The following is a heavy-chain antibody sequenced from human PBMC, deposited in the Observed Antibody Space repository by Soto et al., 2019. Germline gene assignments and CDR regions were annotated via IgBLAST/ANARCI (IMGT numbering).Heavy chain of an antibody. Sequence: QVQLQESGPGLVKPSETLSLTCTVSGGSISSYYWSWIRQPPGKGLEWIGYIYYSGRTNYNPSLTSRVTISVDTSKNQFSLKLSSVTAADTAVYYCARARYGGNFDYWGQGTLVTVSS. CDR2: IYYSGRT. J-gene: IGHJ4*02. D-gene: IGHD4-17*01. V-gene: IGHV4-59*01. CDR3: ARARYGGNFDY. CDR1: GGSISSYY.